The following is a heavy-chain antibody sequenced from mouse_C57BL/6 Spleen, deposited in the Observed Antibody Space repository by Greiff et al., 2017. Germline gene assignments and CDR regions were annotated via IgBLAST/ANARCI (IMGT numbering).Heavy chain of an antibody. D-gene: IGHD2-1*01. V-gene: IGHV1-66*01. J-gene: IGHJ3*01. CDR2: IYPGSGNT. CDR1: GYSFTSYY. CDR3: ARFGNYGEWFAY. Sequence: QVQLQQSGPELVKPGASVKISCKASGYSFTSYYIHWVKQRPGQGLEWIGWIYPGSGNTKYNEKFKGKATLTADTSSSTAYMQLSSLTSEDSAVYYCARFGNYGEWFAYWGQGTLVTVSA.